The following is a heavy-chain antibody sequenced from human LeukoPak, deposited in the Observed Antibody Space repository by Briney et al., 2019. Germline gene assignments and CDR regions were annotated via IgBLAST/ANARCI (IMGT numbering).Heavy chain of an antibody. CDR1: RGSFSGYY. CDR2: INHSGST. CDR3: ARGFGDYGEYYFDY. D-gene: IGHD4-17*01. J-gene: IGHJ4*02. V-gene: IGHV4-34*01. Sequence: SETLSLTCAVYRGSFSGYYWSWIRQSPGKGLEWIGEINHSGSTNYNPSLKSRVTILVDTSKNQFSLKLSSVTAADTAVYYCARGFGDYGEYYFDYWGQGTLVTVSS.